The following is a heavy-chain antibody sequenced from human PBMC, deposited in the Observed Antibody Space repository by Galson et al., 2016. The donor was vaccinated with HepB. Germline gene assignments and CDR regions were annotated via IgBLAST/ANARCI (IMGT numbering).Heavy chain of an antibody. CDR1: GFSFTYYA. Sequence: SLRLSCAASGFSFTYYALTWVRQAPGKGLEWVSAISASGGSTYYADTVKGRFTISRDNSKNTLYLQMNSLTAEDTAVYYCAKTLFQQLVPPYFDYWGQGTLVTVSS. V-gene: IGHV3-23*01. D-gene: IGHD6-13*01. CDR2: ISASGGST. CDR3: AKTLFQQLVPPYFDY. J-gene: IGHJ4*02.